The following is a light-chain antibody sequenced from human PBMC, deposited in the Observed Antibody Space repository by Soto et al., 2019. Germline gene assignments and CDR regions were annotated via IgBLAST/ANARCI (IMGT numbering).Light chain of an antibody. Sequence: QSVLTQPASVSGSPGQSITISCTGTSSDVGGYNYVSWYQQHPGIAPKLLIYGVTNRPSGVSTRFSGSKSGNPASLTISGLQAEDEADYHCSSYTSASTLLYLFGTGTKLTVL. CDR3: SSYTSASTLLYL. CDR2: GVT. CDR1: SSDVGGYNY. J-gene: IGLJ1*01. V-gene: IGLV2-14*01.